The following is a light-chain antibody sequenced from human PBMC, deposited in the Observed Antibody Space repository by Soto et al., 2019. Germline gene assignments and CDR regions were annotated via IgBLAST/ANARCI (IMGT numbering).Light chain of an antibody. CDR2: EVS. V-gene: IGLV2-8*01. CDR3: SSYAGSNPL. CDR1: SSDVGGYNY. J-gene: IGLJ2*01. Sequence: QSVLTQPPSASGSPGQSVTISCTGTSSDVGGYNYVSWYQQHPGKAPKVMIYEVSKRPSGVPDRFSGSKSGNTASLTVSGLQAEEEADYYCSSYAGSNPLFGGGTKVTVL.